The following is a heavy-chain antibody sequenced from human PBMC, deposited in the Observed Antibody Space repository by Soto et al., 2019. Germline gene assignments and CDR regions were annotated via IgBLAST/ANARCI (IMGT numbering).Heavy chain of an antibody. Sequence: EVQLLESGGGLVQPGGSLRLSCAASGFTFSNYAMNWVRQAPGRGLEWVSSMTSGGADTYYAASVSGRFAISRDDSKNTLSLQMISLRVEDTAVYHCANAPVGSCSSIRCYHFALWGQGTRVTVSS. CDR1: GFTFSNYA. V-gene: IGHV3-23*01. J-gene: IGHJ4*02. CDR3: ANAPVGSCSSIRCYHFAL. D-gene: IGHD2-2*01. CDR2: MTSGGADT.